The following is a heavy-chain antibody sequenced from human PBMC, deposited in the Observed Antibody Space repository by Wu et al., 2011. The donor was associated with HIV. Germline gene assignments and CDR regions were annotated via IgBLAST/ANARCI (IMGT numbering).Heavy chain of an antibody. V-gene: IGHV1-69*05. J-gene: IGHJ6*02. CDR2: HPCLDTA. CDR3: ARFSVIAATSDDDYFYGMDV. D-gene: IGHD2-15*01. CDR1: TFSSYG. Sequence: TFSSYGSAGCDRPLDKGLSGWRNHPCLDTASYAQKFQGRVTITTDESTSTAYMELSSLKSEDTAVYYCARFSVIAATSDDDYFYGMDVWGQGTTVTVSS.